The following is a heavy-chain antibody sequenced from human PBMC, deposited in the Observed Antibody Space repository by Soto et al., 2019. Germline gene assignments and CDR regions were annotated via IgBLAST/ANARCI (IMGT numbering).Heavy chain of an antibody. V-gene: IGHV3-48*02. D-gene: IGHD3-22*01. CDR1: GLTFSNYN. J-gene: IGHJ6*02. CDR2: IGGARSTAI. CDR3: ARDFGYDDV. Sequence: GGSLRLSCAASGLTFSNYNMNWVRQAPGKGLEWVSHIGGARSTAIYYADSVKGRFTISRDNAENSLFLQMNSLRDEDTAVYYCARDFGYDDVWGQGTTVTVSS.